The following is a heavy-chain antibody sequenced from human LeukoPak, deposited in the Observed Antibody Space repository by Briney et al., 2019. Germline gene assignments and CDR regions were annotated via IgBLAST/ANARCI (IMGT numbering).Heavy chain of an antibody. CDR3: AKEGIAVASFDY. J-gene: IGHJ4*02. V-gene: IGHV3-23*01. CDR1: GFAFSAYA. D-gene: IGHD6-19*01. Sequence: GASLRLSCAASGFAFSAYAMSWVRQAPGKGREWVSAISGSISGSGGSTYYADSVKGRFTISRDNSKNTLFLQLNSLRAEDTAVYYCAKEGIAVASFDYWGQGTLVTVSS. CDR2: ISGSISGSGGST.